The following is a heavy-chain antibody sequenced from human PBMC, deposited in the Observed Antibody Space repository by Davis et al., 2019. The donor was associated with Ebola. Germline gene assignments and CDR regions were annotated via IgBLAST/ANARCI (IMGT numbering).Heavy chain of an antibody. J-gene: IGHJ5*02. CDR1: GFTFRIYA. Sequence: PGGSLRLSCAASGFTFRIYAMNWVRQAPGKGLEWVSVISGDGGSTNYADSVMGRFTISRDNSKNTMLLEMNSLKASDSAMYYCARMVDNSNPNWFDPWGQGTLVTVSS. D-gene: IGHD2-8*01. CDR2: ISGDGGST. CDR3: ARMVDNSNPNWFDP. V-gene: IGHV3-23*01.